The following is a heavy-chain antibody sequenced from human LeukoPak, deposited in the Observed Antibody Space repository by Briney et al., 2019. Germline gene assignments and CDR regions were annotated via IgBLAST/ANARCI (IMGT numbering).Heavy chain of an antibody. CDR1: GGSISSSSYY. V-gene: IGHV4-39*01. D-gene: IGHD3-3*01. CDR3: ARYYDFWSGYYPSNYYYYMDV. Sequence: PSETPSLTCTVSGGSISSSSYYWGWIRQPPGKGLEWIGSIYYSGSTYYNPSLKSRVTISVDTSKNQFSLKLSSVTAADTAVYYCARYYDFWSGYYPSNYYYYMDVWGKGTTVTVSS. CDR2: IYYSGST. J-gene: IGHJ6*03.